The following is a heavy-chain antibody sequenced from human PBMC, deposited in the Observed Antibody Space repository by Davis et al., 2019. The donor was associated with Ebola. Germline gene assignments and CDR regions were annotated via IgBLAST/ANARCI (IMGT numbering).Heavy chain of an antibody. CDR3: AKVRDIVVVVAATTFDY. Sequence: GESLKISCAASGFTFSSYAMHWLRQAPDKGLGWVAVISYDGSNKYYADSVKGRFTISRDNSKNTLYLQMNSLRAEDTAVYYCAKVRDIVVVVAATTFDYWGQGTLVTVSS. CDR2: ISYDGSNK. D-gene: IGHD2-15*01. V-gene: IGHV3-30-3*01. J-gene: IGHJ4*02. CDR1: GFTFSSYA.